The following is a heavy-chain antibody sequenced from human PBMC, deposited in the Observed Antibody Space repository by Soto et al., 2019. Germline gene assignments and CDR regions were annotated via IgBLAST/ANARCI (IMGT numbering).Heavy chain of an antibody. CDR3: ARSPGNRRSVGATTFDY. V-gene: IGHV4-39*01. CDR1: GGSISSSTYY. J-gene: IGHJ4*02. D-gene: IGHD1-26*01. Sequence: SETLSLTCTVSGGSISSSTYYWGWIRQPPGKGLEWIGSIYYSGSSYYKPSLKSRVTISVDTSKNQFSLKLSSVTAAYTAVYYCARSPGNRRSVGATTFDYWGQGTLVTVSS. CDR2: IYYSGSS.